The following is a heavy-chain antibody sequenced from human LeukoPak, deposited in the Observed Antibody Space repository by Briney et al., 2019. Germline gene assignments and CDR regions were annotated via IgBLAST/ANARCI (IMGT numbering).Heavy chain of an antibody. V-gene: IGHV3-7*01. CDR3: ARDGTAAGLYFDL. Sequence: PGGSLRLSCAVSGLTFSSYWMNWVRQAPGKGLEWVASIRQDGGEKSYVDSVKGRFIISRDNTKNSLYLQINSLRAEDTAMYYCARDGTAAGLYFDLWGQGTLVTVSS. J-gene: IGHJ4*01. D-gene: IGHD6-13*01. CDR2: IRQDGGEK. CDR1: GLTFSSYW.